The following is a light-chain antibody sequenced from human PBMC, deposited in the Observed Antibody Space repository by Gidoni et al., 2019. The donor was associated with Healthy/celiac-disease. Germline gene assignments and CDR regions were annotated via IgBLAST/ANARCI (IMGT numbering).Light chain of an antibody. Sequence: EIVLTQSPATLSLSPGERATLSCRASQSVSSYLAWYQQKPGQAPRLLIYDASNRHTGIPARFSGSGSGTDFTLTISSLQPEDFATYYCQQRNNWPPTFGQGTKVEIK. CDR1: QSVSSY. J-gene: IGKJ1*01. V-gene: IGKV3-11*01. CDR2: DAS. CDR3: QQRNNWPPT.